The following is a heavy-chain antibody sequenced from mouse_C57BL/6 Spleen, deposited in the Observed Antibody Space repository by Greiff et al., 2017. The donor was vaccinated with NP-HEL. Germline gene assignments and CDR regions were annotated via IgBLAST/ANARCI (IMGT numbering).Heavy chain of an antibody. Sequence: EVQLVESGGGLVKPGGSLKLSCAASGFTFSDYGMHWVRQAPEKGLEWVAYISSGSSTIYYADTVKGRFTISRDNAKNTLFLQMTSLRSEDTAMYYCARPTVVGAMDYWGQGTSVTVSS. CDR1: GFTFSDYG. V-gene: IGHV5-17*01. CDR3: ARPTVVGAMDY. D-gene: IGHD1-1*01. J-gene: IGHJ4*01. CDR2: ISSGSSTI.